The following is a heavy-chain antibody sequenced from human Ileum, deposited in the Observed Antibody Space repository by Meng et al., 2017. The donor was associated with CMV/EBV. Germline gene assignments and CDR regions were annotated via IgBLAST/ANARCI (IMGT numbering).Heavy chain of an antibody. D-gene: IGHD6-6*01. Sequence: VQLVRPGAEVKKPGTSVKVSCKASGYTFTGNYIYWVRQAPGQGLEWMGWIDPNTGGTKYIQKFQGRVTMTGDTSISTAYMELSGLRFDDTAVYYCARRERISSGLEYWGQGTLVTVSS. CDR1: GYTFTGNY. CDR3: ARRERISSGLEY. J-gene: IGHJ4*02. V-gene: IGHV1-2*02. CDR2: IDPNTGGT.